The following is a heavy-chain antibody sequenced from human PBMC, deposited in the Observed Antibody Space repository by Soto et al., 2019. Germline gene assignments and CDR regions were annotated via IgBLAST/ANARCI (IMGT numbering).Heavy chain of an antibody. D-gene: IGHD3-22*01. CDR2: ISGSGGST. J-gene: IGHJ4*02. V-gene: IGHV3-23*01. CDR1: GFTFSSYA. CDR3: AKDGGYAYYDSSGYYFGY. Sequence: EVQLLESGGGLVQPGGSLRLSCAASGFTFSSYAMSWVRQAPGKGLEWVSAISGSGGSTYYADSVKGRFTISRDNSKNTLYLQMNSLRAEDTAVYYCAKDGGYAYYDSSGYYFGYWGLGTLVTVSS.